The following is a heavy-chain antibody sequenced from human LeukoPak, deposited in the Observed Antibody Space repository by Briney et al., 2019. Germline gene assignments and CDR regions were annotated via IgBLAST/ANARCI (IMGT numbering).Heavy chain of an antibody. J-gene: IGHJ6*02. CDR2: IIPILGIA. CDR1: GGTFSSYA. Sequence: SVKVSCKASGGTFSSYAISWGRQAPGQGLEWMGRIIPILGIANYAQKFQGRVTITADKSTSTAYMELSSLRSEDTAVYYCAAMFYYYGMDVWGQGTTVTVSS. D-gene: IGHD3-10*02. CDR3: AAMFYYYGMDV. V-gene: IGHV1-69*04.